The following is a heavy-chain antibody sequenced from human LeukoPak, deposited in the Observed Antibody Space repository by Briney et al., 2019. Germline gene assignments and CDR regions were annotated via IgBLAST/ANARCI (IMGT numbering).Heavy chain of an antibody. D-gene: IGHD2-8*02. J-gene: IGHJ5*02. CDR2: ISYDGNNK. CDR3: AREGHSDTAGGWLDP. V-gene: IGHV3-30-3*01. CDR1: GFAFSTYP. Sequence: GGSLRLSCAASGFAFSTYPVHWVRQAPGKGLEWVTVISYDGNNKYFADSVKGRFTIYRDNSKNTLYLQLNSLRIEDTAIYYCAREGHSDTAGGWLDPWGQGTLVTVSS.